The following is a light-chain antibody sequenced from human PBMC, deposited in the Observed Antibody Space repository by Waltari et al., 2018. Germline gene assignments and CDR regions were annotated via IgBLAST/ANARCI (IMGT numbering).Light chain of an antibody. CDR3: TSYTRTNTVM. J-gene: IGLJ3*02. CDR1: TSDIGAYNY. CDR2: DVT. V-gene: IGLV2-14*03. Sequence: QSALTQPAPVSGSPGQSITISCAGTTSDIGAYNYVPWYQQHPGKAPKLIIYDVTRWPSGVSNRFSGSKSGNTASLTISGLQAEDEADYYCTSYTRTNTVMFGGGTKVTVL.